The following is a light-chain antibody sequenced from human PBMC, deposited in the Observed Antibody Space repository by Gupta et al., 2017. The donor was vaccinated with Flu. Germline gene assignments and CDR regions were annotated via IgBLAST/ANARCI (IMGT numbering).Light chain of an antibody. CDR2: EVS. CDR1: SSDVGGYNY. V-gene: IGLV2-14*01. J-gene: IGLJ2*01. Sequence: ITISCTGTSSDVGGYNYVSWYQQHPGKAPKLMIYEVSNRPSGVSNRFSGSKSGNTASLTISGLQAEDEADYYCSSYTTSNTHVFGGGTKLTVL. CDR3: SSYTTSNTHV.